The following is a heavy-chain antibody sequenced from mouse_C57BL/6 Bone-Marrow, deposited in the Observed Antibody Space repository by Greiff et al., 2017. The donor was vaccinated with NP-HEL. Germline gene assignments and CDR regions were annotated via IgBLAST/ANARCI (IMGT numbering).Heavy chain of an antibody. D-gene: IGHD1-1*01. CDR1: GFSLTSYG. J-gene: IGHJ4*01. Sequence: QVQLKESGPGLVAPSQSLSITCTVSGFSLTSYGVDWVRQSPGKGLEWLGVIWGVGSTNYNSALKSRLSISKDNSKSQVFLKMNSLQTDDTAMYYGASRGGSSDYYAMDYWGQGTSVTVSS. CDR2: IWGVGST. CDR3: ASRGGSSDYYAMDY. V-gene: IGHV2-6*01.